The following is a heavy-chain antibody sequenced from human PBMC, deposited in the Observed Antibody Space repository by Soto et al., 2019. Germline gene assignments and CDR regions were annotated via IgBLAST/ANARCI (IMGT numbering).Heavy chain of an antibody. CDR3: TRSYGYTFGGSLDN. V-gene: IGHV1-69*01. CDR2: IITAFGTT. J-gene: IGHJ4*02. D-gene: IGHD5-18*01. Sequence: QVQLVQSGPEVKKPGSSVKVSCKASGDTFNSYVFTWVRQAPGQGLEWLGGIITAFGTTSYAQNFQDRLTITADEAATTDHMELSSLTSDDTAMYYCTRSYGYTFGGSLDNWGQGTLVTVSS. CDR1: GDTFNSYV.